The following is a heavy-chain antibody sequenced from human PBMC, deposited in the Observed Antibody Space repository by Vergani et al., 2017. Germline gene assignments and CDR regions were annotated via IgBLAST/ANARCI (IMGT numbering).Heavy chain of an antibody. CDR2: ISWNSGSI. CDR3: TTDAFTIFGVVTHFDY. V-gene: IGHV3-9*01. Sequence: EVQLVESGGGLVQPGRSLRLSCAASGFTFDDYAMHWVRQAPGKGLEWVSGISWNSGSIGYADSVKGRFTISRDNAKNSLYLQMNSLRAEDTALYYCTTDAFTIFGVVTHFDYWGQGTLVTVSS. J-gene: IGHJ4*02. D-gene: IGHD3-3*01. CDR1: GFTFDDYA.